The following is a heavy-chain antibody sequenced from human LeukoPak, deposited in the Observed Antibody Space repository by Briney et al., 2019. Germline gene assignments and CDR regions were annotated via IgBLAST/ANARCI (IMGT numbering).Heavy chain of an antibody. Sequence: GGSLRLSCAASGITVTDSHMNWVREAPGKGLEWGSVVYGDDSTDYADSVKGRFAISRDNSKTTIYLQMSSLRADDTAVYFCARHVSYGDYIAFDYWGQGILVTVSS. J-gene: IGHJ4*02. CDR1: GITVTDSH. D-gene: IGHD4-17*01. V-gene: IGHV3-66*04. CDR3: ARHVSYGDYIAFDY. CDR2: VYGDDST.